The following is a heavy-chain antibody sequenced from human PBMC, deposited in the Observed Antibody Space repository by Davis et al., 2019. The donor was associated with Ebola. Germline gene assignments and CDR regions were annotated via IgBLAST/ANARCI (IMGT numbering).Heavy chain of an antibody. Sequence: ASVKVSCKASGYTFTSYYMHWVRQAPGQGLEWMGIINPSGGSTSYAQKFQGRVTTTRDTSTSTVYMELRSLRSDDTAVYYCARDITAMALDYWGQGTLVTVSS. D-gene: IGHD5-18*01. CDR1: GYTFTSYY. CDR3: ARDITAMALDY. V-gene: IGHV1-46*01. CDR2: INPSGGST. J-gene: IGHJ4*02.